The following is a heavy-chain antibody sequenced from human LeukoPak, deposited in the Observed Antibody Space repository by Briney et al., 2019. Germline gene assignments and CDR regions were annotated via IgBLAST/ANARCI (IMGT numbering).Heavy chain of an antibody. J-gene: IGHJ6*04. Sequence: SETLSLTCTVSGGSVNNGGYFWNWIRQSPGTGLEWLVYVYSSGSPNYNPSLRSRVSMSVDTSKNQFSLKLSSVTAADTAVYYCASVSVSSAGYHFYYYGMDVWGKGTTVIVSS. CDR3: ASVSVSSAGYHFYYYGMDV. CDR1: GGSVNNGGYF. CDR2: VYSSGSP. D-gene: IGHD6-25*01. V-gene: IGHV4-61*08.